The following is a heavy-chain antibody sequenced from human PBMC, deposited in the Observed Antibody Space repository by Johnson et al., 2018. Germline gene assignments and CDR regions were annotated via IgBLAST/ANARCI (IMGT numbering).Heavy chain of an antibody. CDR2: ISSSGGST. CDR3: ARHKNDHDWDY. V-gene: IGHV3-23*04. D-gene: IGHD3-3*01. Sequence: EVQLVESGGGLVQPGGSLRLSCAASAFPFSSYGMNWVRQAPGRGLEWVPAISSSGGSTYYADSVKGRFTISRDNSENTLYLQMNSLRAEDTAVYYCARHKNDHDWDYWGQGTLVTVSS. CDR1: AFPFSSYG. J-gene: IGHJ4*02.